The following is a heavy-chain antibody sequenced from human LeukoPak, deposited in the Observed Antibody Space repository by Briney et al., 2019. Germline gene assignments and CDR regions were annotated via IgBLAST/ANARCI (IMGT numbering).Heavy chain of an antibody. Sequence: PSETLSLTCTVSGGSISSSSYYCGWIRQPPGKGLEWIGSIYYSGSTYYNPSLKSRVAISVDTSKNQFSLKLSSVTAADTAVYYCARGPLAAPWGYYYYYYMDVWGKGTTVTVSS. D-gene: IGHD6-13*01. CDR2: IYYSGST. J-gene: IGHJ6*03. CDR3: ARGPLAAPWGYYYYYYMDV. V-gene: IGHV4-39*07. CDR1: GGSISSSSYY.